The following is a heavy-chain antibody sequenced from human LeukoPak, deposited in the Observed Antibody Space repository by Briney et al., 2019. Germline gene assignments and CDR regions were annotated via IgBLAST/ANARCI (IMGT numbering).Heavy chain of an antibody. V-gene: IGHV3-23*01. CDR2: ISGSGGST. D-gene: IGHD4-17*01. J-gene: IGHJ4*02. CDR1: GFIFSSYV. CDR3: AKLYNDYGDENFDF. Sequence: PGGSLRLSCAASGFIFSSYVMSWVRQAPGKGLEWVSVISGSGGSTYYADSVKGRFTISRDDSKNTLYLQMNSLRAEDTAVYYCAKLYNDYGDENFDFWGRGTLVIVSS.